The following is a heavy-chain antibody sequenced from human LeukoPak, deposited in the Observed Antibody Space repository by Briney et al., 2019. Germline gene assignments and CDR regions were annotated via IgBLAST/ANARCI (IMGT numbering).Heavy chain of an antibody. CDR2: IYYSGST. CDR3: ARDGRGHSGYDSPHY. J-gene: IGHJ4*02. D-gene: IGHD5-12*01. Sequence: SETLSLTCTVSGDSISSSDYYWGWIRQSPRKGLEWIGSIYYSGSTYYNPSLKSRVTMSVYTSKNQFSLKLSSVTAADTAVYYCARDGRGHSGYDSPHYWGQGTLVTVSS. V-gene: IGHV4-39*07. CDR1: GDSISSSDYY.